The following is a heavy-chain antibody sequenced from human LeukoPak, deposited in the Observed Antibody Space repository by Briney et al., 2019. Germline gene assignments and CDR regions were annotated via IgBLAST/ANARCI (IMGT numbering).Heavy chain of an antibody. V-gene: IGHV4-34*01. J-gene: IGHJ4*02. CDR2: INHSGST. CDR3: ARDESDRLFFY. CDR1: GGSFSGYY. Sequence: SETLSLTCAVYGGSFSGYYWSWIRQPPGKGLEWIGEINHSGSTNYNPSLKSRVTISIDTSKNQFSLRLSSVTAADTAVYYCARDESDRLFFYWGQGTLVTVSS. D-gene: IGHD3/OR15-3a*01.